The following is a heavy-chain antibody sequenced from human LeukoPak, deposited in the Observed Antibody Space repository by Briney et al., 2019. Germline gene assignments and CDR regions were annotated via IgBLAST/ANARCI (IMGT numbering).Heavy chain of an antibody. D-gene: IGHD2-2*01. V-gene: IGHV3-23*01. Sequence: PGGSLRLSCAASGFTFSSYAMSWVRQAPGKGLEWVSAISGSGGSTYYADSVKGRFTISRDNSKNTLYLQMNSLRAEDTAVYYCAKAALFVVPAALTYYYGMDVWGKGTTVTVSS. CDR2: ISGSGGST. J-gene: IGHJ6*04. CDR3: AKAALFVVPAALTYYYGMDV. CDR1: GFTFSSYA.